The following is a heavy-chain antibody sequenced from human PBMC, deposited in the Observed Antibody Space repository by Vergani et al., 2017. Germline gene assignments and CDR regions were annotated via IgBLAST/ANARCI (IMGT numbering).Heavy chain of an antibody. CDR3: AGFWNSXIVVVPADRGKMDV. CDR2: INHSGST. J-gene: IGHJ6*04. Sequence: QVQLQQWGAGLLKPSETLALTCAVYGGSFSGYYWSWIRQPPGQGMEWIGEINHSGSTNYNPSLKRRVTISVDTSKTQFSLKLSSVTAADTAVYYCAGFWNSXIVVVPADRGKMDVWGKGTTVTVSS. V-gene: IGHV4-34*01. CDR1: GGSFSGYY. D-gene: IGHD2-2*01.